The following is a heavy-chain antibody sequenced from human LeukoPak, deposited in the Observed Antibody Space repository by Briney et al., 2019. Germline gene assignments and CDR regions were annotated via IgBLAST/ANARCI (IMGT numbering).Heavy chain of an antibody. V-gene: IGHV1-2*02. CDR1: GYTFTGYY. J-gene: IGHJ4*02. Sequence: ASAKVSCKASGYTFTGYYMHWVRQAPGQGLEWMGWINPNSGGTNYAQTFQGRVTMTRDTSISTVYMELSRLRSDDTAVYYCARYYYDSSGYWIPFDYWGQGTLVTVSS. CDR3: ARYYYDSSGYWIPFDY. D-gene: IGHD3-22*01. CDR2: INPNSGGT.